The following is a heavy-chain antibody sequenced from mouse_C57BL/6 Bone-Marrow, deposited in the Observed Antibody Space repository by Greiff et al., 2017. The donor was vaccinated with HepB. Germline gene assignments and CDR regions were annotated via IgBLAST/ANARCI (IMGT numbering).Heavy chain of an antibody. D-gene: IGHD3-2*01. CDR1: GFTFSSYG. CDR3: ARQRDSSGSFAY. Sequence: EVQLVESGGDLVKPGGSLKLSCAASGFTFSSYGMSWVRQTPDKRLEWVATISSGGSYTYYPDSVKGRFTISRDNAKNTLYLQMSSLKSEDTAMYYCARQRDSSGSFAYWGQGTLVTVSA. CDR2: ISSGGSYT. V-gene: IGHV5-6*01. J-gene: IGHJ3*01.